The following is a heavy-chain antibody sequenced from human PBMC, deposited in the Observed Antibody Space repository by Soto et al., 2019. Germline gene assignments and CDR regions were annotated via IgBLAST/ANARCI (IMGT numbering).Heavy chain of an antibody. J-gene: IGHJ4*02. CDR2: LYWDDDK. CDR1: GFSLDTSGVA. CDR3: AHRQYNGYAWGYFDY. V-gene: IGHV2-5*02. D-gene: IGHD5-12*01. Sequence: QITLKESGPTLVKPTQTLTLTCTFSGFSLDTSGVAVAWIRQPPGKPLEWLALLYWDDDKRYSPSINSRLTITKDTSKNQVVLTMTNMDPVDTGTYYCAHRQYNGYAWGYFDYWGQGTLVAVSS.